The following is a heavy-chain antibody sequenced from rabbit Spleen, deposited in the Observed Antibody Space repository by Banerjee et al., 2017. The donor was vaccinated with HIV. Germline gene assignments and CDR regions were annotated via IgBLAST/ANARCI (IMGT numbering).Heavy chain of an antibody. CDR3: ARYLNGGALYTTMDL. CDR1: GFSFSSYYY. Sequence: QEQVVESGGGLVQPEGSLTLTCTASGFSFSSYYYMCWVRQAPGKGLEWIVCIDGVSSGSTNYATWAKGRFSVSKTSSTTGTLQMTSLTAADTATYFCARYLNGGALYTTMDLWGPGTLVTVS. D-gene: IGHD1-1*01. J-gene: IGHJ6*01. V-gene: IGHV1S45*01. CDR2: IDGVSSGST.